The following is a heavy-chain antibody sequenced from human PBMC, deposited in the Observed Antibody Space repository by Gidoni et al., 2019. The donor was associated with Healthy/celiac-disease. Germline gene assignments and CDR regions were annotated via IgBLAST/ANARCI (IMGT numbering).Heavy chain of an antibody. CDR3: ARTISYYGSGRFDY. Sequence: QVQLQQWGAGLLKPSETLSLTCAVYGGSFSGYYWSWIRQPPGKGLEWIGEINHSGSTNYNPSLKSRVTISVDTSKNQFSLKLSSVTAADTAVYYCARTISYYGSGRFDYWGQGTLVTVSS. J-gene: IGHJ4*02. CDR1: GGSFSGYY. D-gene: IGHD3-10*01. V-gene: IGHV4-34*01. CDR2: INHSGST.